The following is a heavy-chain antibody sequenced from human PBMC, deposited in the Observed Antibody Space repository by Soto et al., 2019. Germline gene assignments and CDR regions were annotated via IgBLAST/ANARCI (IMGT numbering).Heavy chain of an antibody. V-gene: IGHV5-10-1*01. CDR1: GYSFTSYW. Sequence: GESLKISCKGSGYSFTSYWISWVRQMPGKGVEWMGRIDPSDSYTNYSPSFQGHVTISADKSISTAYLQWSSLKASDTAMYYCASHSSGWENYYYYGMDVWGQGTTVTVSS. CDR3: ASHSSGWENYYYYGMDV. J-gene: IGHJ6*02. D-gene: IGHD6-19*01. CDR2: IDPSDSYT.